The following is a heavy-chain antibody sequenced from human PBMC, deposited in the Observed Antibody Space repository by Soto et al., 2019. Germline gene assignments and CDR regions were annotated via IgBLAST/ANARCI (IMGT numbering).Heavy chain of an antibody. J-gene: IGHJ3*02. Sequence: PSETLSLTCTVSGGSINNYYWSWIRQPPGKGLEWIGYIYYSGSTNYNPSLKSRVTISVDTSKNQFSLKLSSVTAADTAVYYCARLSYYDILTGYDDAFDIWGQGTMVTVSS. CDR2: IYYSGST. CDR1: GGSINNYY. V-gene: IGHV4-59*08. D-gene: IGHD3-9*01. CDR3: ARLSYYDILTGYDDAFDI.